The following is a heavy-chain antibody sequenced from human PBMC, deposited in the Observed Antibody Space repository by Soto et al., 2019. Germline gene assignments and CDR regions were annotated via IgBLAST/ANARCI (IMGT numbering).Heavy chain of an antibody. CDR2: IYYSGST. Sequence: PSETLSLTCTVSGAAINSHYWSWIRQPPGKGLEWIGYIYYSGSTNYNPSLKSRVTISVDTSKRQFSLKLSSVTAADTAFYSCARGPDSSAYYLLHDYWGQGTLVTVS. CDR1: GAAINSHY. CDR3: ARGPDSSAYYLLHDY. D-gene: IGHD3-22*01. V-gene: IGHV4-59*11. J-gene: IGHJ4*02.